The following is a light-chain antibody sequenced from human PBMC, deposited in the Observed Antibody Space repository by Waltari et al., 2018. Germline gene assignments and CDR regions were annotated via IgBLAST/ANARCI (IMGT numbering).Light chain of an antibody. J-gene: IGLJ2*01. CDR3: KAQDTDRLKV. CDR2: DDD. Sequence: NFMLTQPHSVSESPGKTVTISCTRSSGSIGDNFVQWYQQRPGSAPTIIIYDDDQQSSGVRDRFSAYGERSANADSLTISGLQTDDEADYHCKAQDTDRLKVFGGGNKVTVL. V-gene: IGLV6-57*03. CDR1: SGSIGDNF.